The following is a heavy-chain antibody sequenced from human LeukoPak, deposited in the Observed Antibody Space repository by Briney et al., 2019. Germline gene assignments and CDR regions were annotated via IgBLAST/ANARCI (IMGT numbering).Heavy chain of an antibody. CDR3: ARVGDGYSRPQYNY. V-gene: IGHV1-69*04. CDR2: IIPILGIA. CDR1: GGTFSSYA. Sequence: SVKVSCRASGGTFSSYAISWVRQAPGQGLEWMGRIIPILGIANYAQKFQGRVTITADKSTSTAYMELSSLRSEDTAVYYCARVGDGYSRPQYNYWGQGTLVTVSS. J-gene: IGHJ4*02. D-gene: IGHD4-4*01.